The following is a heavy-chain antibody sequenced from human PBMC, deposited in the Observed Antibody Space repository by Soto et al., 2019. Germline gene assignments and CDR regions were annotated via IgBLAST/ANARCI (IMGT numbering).Heavy chain of an antibody. J-gene: IGHJ4*02. CDR3: AKDQTDETLFDD. CDR1: GFGFSSLA. D-gene: IGHD1-1*01. V-gene: IGHV3-23*01. Sequence: GGSLRLSCAASGFGFSSLAMSWVRQAPGKGLEWVSSISGRGVDTLYADSEQGRFTISRDNSRNTLYLQVNSLRAEDTAVYYCAKDQTDETLFDDWGQGTLVTVSS. CDR2: ISGRGVDT.